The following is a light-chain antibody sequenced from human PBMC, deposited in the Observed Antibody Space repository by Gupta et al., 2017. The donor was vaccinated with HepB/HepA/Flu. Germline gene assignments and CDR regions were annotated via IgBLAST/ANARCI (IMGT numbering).Light chain of an antibody. CDR3: ATWDDSLNGWV. Sequence: QSVLTQPPSASGTPGQRVTISCSGSSSNIGSKTVKWYQQVPGTAPKLLIYTNNQRPPGVPDRFSGSKSGTSASLAISGLQSEDEADYYCATWDDSLNGWVFGGGTKLTVL. V-gene: IGLV1-44*01. J-gene: IGLJ3*02. CDR1: SSNIGSKT. CDR2: TNN.